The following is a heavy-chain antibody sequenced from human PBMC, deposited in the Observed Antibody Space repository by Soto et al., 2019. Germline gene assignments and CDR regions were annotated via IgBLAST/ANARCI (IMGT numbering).Heavy chain of an antibody. CDR2: IYYSGST. CDR1: GGSINNDY. D-gene: IGHD6-13*01. CDR3: ARVPGSSWGNWFDP. Sequence: VQLQESGPGLVKPSETLSLTCTVSGGSINNDYWSWIRQAPGKGLEWIGYIYYSGSTTYNPSLKRRLTISVDMSKTQFSLKMTSVTAADTAVYYCARVPGSSWGNWFDPWGQGTLVTVSS. J-gene: IGHJ5*02. V-gene: IGHV4-59*01.